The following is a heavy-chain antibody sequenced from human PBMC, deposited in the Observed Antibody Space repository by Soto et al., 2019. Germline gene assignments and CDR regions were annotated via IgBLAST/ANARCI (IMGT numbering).Heavy chain of an antibody. V-gene: IGHV3-48*02. CDR1: GFTFGIYS. J-gene: IGHJ5*02. CDR2: INGSSSTM. CDR3: ARGDRFRCSGARCFSAGHFLS. D-gene: IGHD2-15*01. Sequence: EVQLVESGGGLVQRGGSLRLSCAASGFTFGIYSMNWVRQAPGKGLEWISYINGSSSTMYYADSVKGRFIISRDNADNSLYLQMNSLRDADTAVYYCARGDRFRCSGARCFSAGHFLSWGQGTLVTVSS.